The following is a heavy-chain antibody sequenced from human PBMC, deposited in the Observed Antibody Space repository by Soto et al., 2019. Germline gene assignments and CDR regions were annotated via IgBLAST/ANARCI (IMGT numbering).Heavy chain of an antibody. CDR3: AKDRTAGTGDAFAI. V-gene: IGHV3-48*01. Sequence: PGGSLRLSCAASGFTFSIYSMNWVRQAPGKGLEWVSYIMPGSSHIFYADSVKGRFTISRDNAKNTLYLQMNSLRAEDTAVYYCAKDRTAGTGDAFAIWGQGTMVTVSS. J-gene: IGHJ3*02. D-gene: IGHD6-13*01. CDR2: IMPGSSHI. CDR1: GFTFSIYS.